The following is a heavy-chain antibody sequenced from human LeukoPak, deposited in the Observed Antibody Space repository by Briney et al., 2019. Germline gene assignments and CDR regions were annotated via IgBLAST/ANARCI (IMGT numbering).Heavy chain of an antibody. V-gene: IGHV1-2*02. CDR2: INPNSGGT. CDR3: ARGGRYCSSTSCYPPSVYYYYYYMDV. Sequence: GASVKVSCKASGYTFTGYFMHWVRQAPGQGLEWMGWINPNSGGTNYAQKFQGRVTMTRDTSISTAYMELSRLRSDDTAVYYCARGGRYCSSTSCYPPSVYYYYYYMDVWGKGTTVTVSS. D-gene: IGHD2-2*01. CDR1: GYTFTGYF. J-gene: IGHJ6*03.